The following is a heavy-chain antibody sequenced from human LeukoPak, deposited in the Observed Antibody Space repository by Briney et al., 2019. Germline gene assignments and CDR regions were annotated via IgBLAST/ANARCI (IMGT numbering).Heavy chain of an antibody. CDR1: GYTFTSYG. Sequence: ASVKVSCKASGYTFTSYGIGWVRQAPGQGLEWMGWISAYNGNTNYAQKLQGRVTMTTDTSTSTAYMELRSLRSDDTAVYYCARDMGIAVAGVLWYWGQGTLVTVSS. D-gene: IGHD6-19*01. J-gene: IGHJ4*02. CDR3: ARDMGIAVAGVLWY. V-gene: IGHV1-18*01. CDR2: ISAYNGNT.